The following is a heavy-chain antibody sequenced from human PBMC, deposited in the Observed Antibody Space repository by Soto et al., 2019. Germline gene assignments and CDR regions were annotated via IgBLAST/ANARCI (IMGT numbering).Heavy chain of an antibody. D-gene: IGHD3-22*01. CDR3: VRPPLPADYDSSGYYY. CDR1: GFTFSSYG. V-gene: IGHV3-33*01. J-gene: IGHJ4*02. CDR2: IWYDGSNK. Sequence: QVQLVESGGGVVQPGRSLRLSCAASGFTFSSYGMHWVRQAPGKGLEWVAVIWYDGSNKYYADSVKGRFTISRDNSKNTLYLQMNSLRAEDTAVYYCVRPPLPADYDSSGYYYWGQGTLVTVSS.